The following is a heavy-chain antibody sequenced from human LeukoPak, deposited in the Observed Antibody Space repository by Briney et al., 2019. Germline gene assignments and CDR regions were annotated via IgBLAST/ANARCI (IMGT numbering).Heavy chain of an antibody. J-gene: IGHJ4*02. CDR2: INAGNGNT. D-gene: IGHD3-9*01. CDR1: GYTFTSYA. Sequence: GASVKVSCTASGYTFTSYAMHWVRQAPGQRLEWMGWINAGNGNTKYSQKFQGRVTITRDTSASTAYMELSSLRSEDTAVYYCALLRYFDWPDGYWGQGTLVTVSS. V-gene: IGHV1-3*01. CDR3: ALLRYFDWPDGY.